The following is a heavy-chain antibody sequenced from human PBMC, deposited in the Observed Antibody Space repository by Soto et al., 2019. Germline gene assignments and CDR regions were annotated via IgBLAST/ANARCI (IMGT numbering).Heavy chain of an antibody. CDR2: IYYSGST. V-gene: IGHV4-31*03. CDR3: ARSGVIADFWSGYDYYGMDV. D-gene: IGHD3-3*01. J-gene: IGHJ6*02. CDR1: GGSISSGGYY. Sequence: PSETLSLTCTVSGGSISSGGYYWSWIRQHPGKGLEWIGYIYYSGSTYYNPSLKSRVTISVDTSKNQFSLKLSSVTAADTAVYYCARSGVIADFWSGYDYYGMDVWGQGTTVTVSS.